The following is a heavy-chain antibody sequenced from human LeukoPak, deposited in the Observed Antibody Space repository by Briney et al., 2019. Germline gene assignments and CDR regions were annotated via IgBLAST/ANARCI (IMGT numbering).Heavy chain of an antibody. CDR3: ARGSGNSFDY. Sequence: SGGSLRLSCAASGFTFSSYSMSWVRQAPGKGLEWVSYISSSSSAMYYAASMKGRFTISRDNAKNSLYLQMNNLRDEDTAVYYCARGSGNSFDYWGQGALVTVSS. J-gene: IGHJ4*02. D-gene: IGHD3-10*01. CDR1: GFTFSSYS. CDR2: ISSSSSAM. V-gene: IGHV3-48*02.